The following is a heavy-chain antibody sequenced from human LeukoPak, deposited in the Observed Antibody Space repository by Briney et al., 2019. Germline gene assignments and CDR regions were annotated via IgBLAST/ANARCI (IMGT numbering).Heavy chain of an antibody. J-gene: IGHJ6*02. Sequence: PSETLSLTCTVSGGSISSYYWSWIRQPAGKGLEWIGRIYTSGSTNYNPSLKSRVTMSVDTSKNQFSLKLSSVTAADTAVYYCARDNLVAAAGTGVASRMDYYYYGMDGWGQGTTVTVSS. CDR1: GGSISSYY. V-gene: IGHV4-4*07. D-gene: IGHD6-13*01. CDR2: IYTSGST. CDR3: ARDNLVAAAGTGVASRMDYYYYGMDG.